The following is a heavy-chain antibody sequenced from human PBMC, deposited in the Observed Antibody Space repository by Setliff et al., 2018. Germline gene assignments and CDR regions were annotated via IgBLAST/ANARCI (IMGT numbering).Heavy chain of an antibody. CDR3: ATNSGGNTIDAFDI. Sequence: ASVKVSCKVSGYTLTELSMHWVRQAPGKGLEWMGGFDPEDGETIYAQKFQGRVTMTEDTSTDTAFMELSSLRSEDTAVYYCATNSGGNTIDAFDIWGQGTMVTVS. CDR1: GYTLTELS. J-gene: IGHJ3*02. CDR2: FDPEDGET. D-gene: IGHD2-15*01. V-gene: IGHV1-24*01.